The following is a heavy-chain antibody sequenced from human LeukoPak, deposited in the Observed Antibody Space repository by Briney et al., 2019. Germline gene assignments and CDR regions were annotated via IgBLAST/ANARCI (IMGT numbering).Heavy chain of an antibody. J-gene: IGHJ6*02. V-gene: IGHV1-18*01. CDR1: GYTFTSYG. CDR2: ISAYNGNT. CDR3: ARKSPSLYFYGMDV. Sequence: ASVKVSCKASGYTFTSYGISWVRQAPGQGLEWMGWISAYNGNTNYAQKLQGRVTMTTDTSTSTAYMELRSLRSDDTAVYYCARKSPSLYFYGMDVWGQGTTVTVSS.